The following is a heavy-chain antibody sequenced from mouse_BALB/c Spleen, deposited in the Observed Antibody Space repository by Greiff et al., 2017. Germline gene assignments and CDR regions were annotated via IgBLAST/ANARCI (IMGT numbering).Heavy chain of an antibody. CDR1: GYSITSGYY. Sequence: EVKLQESGPGLVKPSQSLSLTCSVTGYSITSGYYWNWIRQFPGNKLEWMGYISYDGSNNYNPSLKNRISITRDTSKNQFFLKLNSVTTEDTATYYCATLFITTDWYFDVWGAGTTVTVSS. CDR2: ISYDGSN. J-gene: IGHJ1*01. D-gene: IGHD1-1*01. V-gene: IGHV3-6*02. CDR3: ATLFITTDWYFDV.